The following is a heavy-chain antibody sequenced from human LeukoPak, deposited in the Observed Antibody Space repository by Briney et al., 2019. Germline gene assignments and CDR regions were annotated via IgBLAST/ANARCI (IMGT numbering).Heavy chain of an antibody. CDR3: ARVGAYCSGISCFDY. CDR2: ISAYNGNT. J-gene: IGHJ4*02. V-gene: IGHV1-18*01. D-gene: IGHD2-15*01. CDR1: GYTFTSYG. Sequence: ASVKVSCKASGYTFTSYGISWVRQAPGQGLEWMGWISAYNGNTDHGHNFQGRVTMTTDTSTNTAYMELRSLESDDTAVYYCARVGAYCSGISCFDYWGQGTLVTVSS.